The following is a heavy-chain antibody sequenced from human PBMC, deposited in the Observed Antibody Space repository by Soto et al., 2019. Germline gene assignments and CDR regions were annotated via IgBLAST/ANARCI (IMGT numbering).Heavy chain of an antibody. CDR2: TRNKANRYTT. J-gene: IGHJ4*02. CDR1: GFIFSDHC. V-gene: IGHV3-72*01. Sequence: EVQLVESGGGLVQPGGSLRLSCAASGFIFSDHCMDWVRQTPGKGLEWVGRTRNKANRYTTEYAASVKGRFTISRDDSKNSLYLQMNSLTTEDTAVYYCARGAADSSGYYALHYFDYWGQGTLVTVSS. CDR3: ARGAADSSGYYALHYFDY. D-gene: IGHD3-22*01.